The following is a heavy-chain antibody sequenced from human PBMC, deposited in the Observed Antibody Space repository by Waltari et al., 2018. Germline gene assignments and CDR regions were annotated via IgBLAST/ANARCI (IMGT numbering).Heavy chain of an antibody. V-gene: IGHV4-34*01. CDR1: GGSFSGYY. CDR2: INHSGST. Sequence: QVQLQQWGAGLLKPSETLSLTCAVYGGSFSGYYWSWIRQSPGKGLEWIGEINHSGSTNSNTSLKSRVTISVDTSKNQFSLKVSSVTAADTAVYYCARQFSSGWYSEYWGQGTLVTVSS. CDR3: ARQFSSGWYSEY. J-gene: IGHJ4*02. D-gene: IGHD6-19*01.